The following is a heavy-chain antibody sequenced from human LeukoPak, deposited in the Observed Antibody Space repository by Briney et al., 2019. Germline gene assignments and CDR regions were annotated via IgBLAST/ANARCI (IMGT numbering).Heavy chain of an antibody. CDR1: GFTFSSYS. CDR2: ISSSSSCI. D-gene: IGHD2-21*02. Sequence: GGSLRLSCAASGFTFSSYSMNWVRQAPGKGLEWVSSISSSSSCIYYADSVKGRFTISRDNAKNSLYLQMNSLRAEDTAVYYCARFRTWGDKAFDYWGQGTLVTVSS. J-gene: IGHJ4*02. V-gene: IGHV3-21*01. CDR3: ARFRTWGDKAFDY.